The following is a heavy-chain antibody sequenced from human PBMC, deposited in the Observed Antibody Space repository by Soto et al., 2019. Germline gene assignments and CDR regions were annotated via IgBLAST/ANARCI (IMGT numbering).Heavy chain of an antibody. Sequence: PGGSLRLSCTASGFTFTYYEMTWVRQAPGKGLEWVSYISESGGATYYAGSVKGRFTISRDNARNSLYLQLNSLRAEDTAVYYCARDGYGTPYYYYAMDLWGQGTTVTVSS. CDR3: ARDGYGTPYYYYAMDL. V-gene: IGHV3-48*03. CDR2: ISESGGAT. J-gene: IGHJ6*02. D-gene: IGHD1-7*01. CDR1: GFTFTYYE.